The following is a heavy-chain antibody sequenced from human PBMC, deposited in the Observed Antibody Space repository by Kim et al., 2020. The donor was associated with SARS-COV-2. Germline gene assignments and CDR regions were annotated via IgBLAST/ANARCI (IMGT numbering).Heavy chain of an antibody. V-gene: IGHV4-59*13. CDR2: IYYSGST. J-gene: IGHJ6*02. D-gene: IGHD3-10*01. CDR1: GGSISSYY. CDR3: ARANYYGSGSYYIYYYYYGMDV. Sequence: SETLSLTCTVSGGSISSYYWSWIRQPPGKGLEWIGYIYYSGSTNYNPSLKSRVTISVDTSKNQFSLKLSSVTAADTAVYYCARANYYGSGSYYIYYYYYGMDVWGQGTTVTVSS.